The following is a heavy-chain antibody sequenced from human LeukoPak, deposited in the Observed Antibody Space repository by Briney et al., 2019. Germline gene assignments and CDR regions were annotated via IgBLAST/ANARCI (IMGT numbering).Heavy chain of an antibody. CDR2: MYHSGST. V-gene: IGHV4-39*07. J-gene: IGHJ5*02. CDR1: GGSISSSSYY. CDR3: ARVPGPNWFDP. Sequence: PSETLSLTCTVSGGSISSSSYYWGWIRQPPGKGLEWIGSMYHSGSTYYNPSLRSRVTISVDTSKNQISLNLRSVTAADTAVYYCARVPGPNWFDPWGQGTLVTVSS.